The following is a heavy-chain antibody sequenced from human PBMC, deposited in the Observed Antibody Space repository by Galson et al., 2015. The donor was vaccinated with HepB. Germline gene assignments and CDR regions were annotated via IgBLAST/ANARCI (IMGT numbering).Heavy chain of an antibody. Sequence: ETLSLTCTVSGGSISSYYWSWIRQPPGKGLEWIGYIYYSGSTNYNPSLKSRVTISVDTSKNQFSLKLSSVTAADTAVYYCARGGTTYSSSWYEFDYWGQGTLVTVSS. V-gene: IGHV4-59*01. CDR3: ARGGTTYSSSWYEFDY. D-gene: IGHD6-13*01. CDR1: GGSISSYY. J-gene: IGHJ4*02. CDR2: IYYSGST.